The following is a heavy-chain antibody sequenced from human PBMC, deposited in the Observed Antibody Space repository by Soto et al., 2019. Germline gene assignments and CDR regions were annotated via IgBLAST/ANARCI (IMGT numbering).Heavy chain of an antibody. CDR3: ARVGSWVAATTFDY. D-gene: IGHD2-15*01. J-gene: IGHJ4*02. V-gene: IGHV4-59*01. CDR2: IYYSGST. Sequence: TLSLTCPVYGGSISSYYWSWIRQPPGKGLEWIGYIYYSGSTNYNPSLKSRVTISVDTSKNQFSLKLSSVTAADTAVYYCARVGSWVAATTFDYWGQGTLVTVSS. CDR1: GGSISSYY.